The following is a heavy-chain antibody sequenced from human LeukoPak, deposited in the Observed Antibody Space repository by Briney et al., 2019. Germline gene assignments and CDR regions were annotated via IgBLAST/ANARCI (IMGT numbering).Heavy chain of an antibody. V-gene: IGHV4-59*08. J-gene: IGHJ4*02. CDR1: GGSISSSY. CDR3: ARATSYGDYVDY. D-gene: IGHD4-17*01. Sequence: SETLSLTCTVSGGSISSSYWSWIRQPPGKGLEWIGYIDYSGNTNDNPSLKSRVTISVERSKNQFSLKLSSVTAADTAVYYCARATSYGDYVDYWGQGTLVTVSS. CDR2: IDYSGNT.